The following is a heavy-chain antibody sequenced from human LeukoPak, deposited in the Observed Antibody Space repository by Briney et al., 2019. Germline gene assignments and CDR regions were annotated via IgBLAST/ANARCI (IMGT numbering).Heavy chain of an antibody. CDR1: GYSFTSYW. D-gene: IGHD3-10*01. CDR2: IYPSDSDT. V-gene: IGHV5-51*01. Sequence: RGESLKISCKGSGYSFTSYWIGWVRQMPGKGLEWMGVIYPSDSDTRYSPSFQGQVTISADNSISTAYLQWSSLKASDTAMYYCARMLGVGVISSFDYWGQGTLVTVSS. J-gene: IGHJ4*02. CDR3: ARMLGVGVISSFDY.